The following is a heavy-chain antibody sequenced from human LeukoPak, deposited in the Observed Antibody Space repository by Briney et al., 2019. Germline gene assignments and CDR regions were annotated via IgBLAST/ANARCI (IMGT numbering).Heavy chain of an antibody. D-gene: IGHD3-10*01. Sequence: SETLSLTCTVSGGSISSSSYYWGWIRQPPGRGLEWSGSSYYRGSSYYNPSLKSPVTISVDTSKNQFSLKLSSVTAADTAVYYCASQVLLWFGELFRYYFDYWGQGTLVTVSS. V-gene: IGHV4-39*01. CDR3: ASQVLLWFGELFRYYFDY. J-gene: IGHJ4*02. CDR1: GGSISSSSYY. CDR2: SYYRGSS.